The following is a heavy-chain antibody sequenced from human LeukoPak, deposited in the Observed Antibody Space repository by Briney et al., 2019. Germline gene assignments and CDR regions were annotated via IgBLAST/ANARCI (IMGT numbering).Heavy chain of an antibody. J-gene: IGHJ4*02. Sequence: SETLSLTCTVSGGSISSYYWSWIRQPPGRGLEWIGYIYYSGNTNYNPSLKSRVTISVDTSKNQFSLKLSSVTAADTAVYYCARVRYCSTNRCYDREFDNWGQGTLVTVSS. CDR1: GGSISSYY. CDR3: ARVRYCSTNRCYDREFDN. CDR2: IYYSGNT. D-gene: IGHD2-2*01. V-gene: IGHV4-59*01.